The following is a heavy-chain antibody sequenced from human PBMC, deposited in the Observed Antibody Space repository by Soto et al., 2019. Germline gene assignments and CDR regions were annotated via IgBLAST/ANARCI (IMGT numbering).Heavy chain of an antibody. V-gene: IGHV3-30*03. CDR3: AAGAHLRYCGGGSCYSGAFDI. CDR1: GFTFSSYG. CDR2: ISYDGSNK. J-gene: IGHJ3*02. D-gene: IGHD2-15*01. Sequence: VGSLRLSCAASGFTFSSYGMHWVRQAPGKGLEWVAVISYDGSNKYYADSVKGRFTISRDNSKNTLYLQMNSLRAEDTAVYYCAAGAHLRYCGGGSCYSGAFDIWGQGTMVTVSS.